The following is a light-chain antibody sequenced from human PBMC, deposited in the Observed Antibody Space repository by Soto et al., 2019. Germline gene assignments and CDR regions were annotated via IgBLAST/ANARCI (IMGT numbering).Light chain of an antibody. J-gene: IGKJ1*01. Sequence: DVQLTQSPASLSSSDGGIVTITSQASQSISSYLNWYQQKPGKAPNLLIYAASSLQSGVPSRFSGSGSGTDFTLTISSLQPEDFATYYCQQSYSTPPTFGQGTKVDI. CDR1: QSISSY. CDR3: QQSYSTPPT. V-gene: IGKV1-39*01. CDR2: AAS.